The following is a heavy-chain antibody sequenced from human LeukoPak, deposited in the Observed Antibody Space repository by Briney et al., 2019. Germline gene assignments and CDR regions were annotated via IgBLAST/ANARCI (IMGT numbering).Heavy chain of an antibody. CDR3: ARDRYSYGYGEFDY. D-gene: IGHD5-18*01. J-gene: IGHJ4*02. CDR2: SNPNSGGT. V-gene: IGHV1-2*02. CDR1: GYTFTGYY. Sequence: ASVKVSCKASGYTFTGYYMHWVRQAPAQRREGRGWSNPNSGGTNYAQKFQGRVTMTRDTSISTAYMELSRLRSDDTAVYYCARDRYSYGYGEFDYWGQGTLVSVSS.